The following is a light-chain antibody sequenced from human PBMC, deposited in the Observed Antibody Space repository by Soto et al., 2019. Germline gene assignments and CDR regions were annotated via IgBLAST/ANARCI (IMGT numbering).Light chain of an antibody. J-gene: IGKJ5*01. V-gene: IGKV3-15*01. CDR1: QSVSSN. Sequence: EIVMTQSPATLSVSPGERATLSCRASQSVSSNLAWYQQKPGQAPRLLIYGASTRATGIPARFSGSGSGTDFTLTISGLEPEDFAVYYCQQHGTSPITFGQGTRLEIK. CDR2: GAS. CDR3: QQHGTSPIT.